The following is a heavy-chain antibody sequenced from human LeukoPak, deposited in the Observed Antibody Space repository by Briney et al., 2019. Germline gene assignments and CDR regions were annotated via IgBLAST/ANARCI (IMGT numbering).Heavy chain of an antibody. CDR3: ARVLDDSSGYYFDY. Sequence: SETLSLTCAVSGGSISSSNWWSWVRQPPGKGLEWIGEIYHSGSTNYNPSLKSRVTISVDKSKNQFSLKLSSVTAADTAVYYCARVLDDSSGYYFDYWGQGTLVTVSS. V-gene: IGHV4-4*02. D-gene: IGHD3-22*01. CDR2: IYHSGST. CDR1: GGSISSSNW. J-gene: IGHJ4*02.